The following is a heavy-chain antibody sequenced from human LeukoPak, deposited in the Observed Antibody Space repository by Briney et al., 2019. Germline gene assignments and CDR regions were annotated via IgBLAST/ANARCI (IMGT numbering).Heavy chain of an antibody. CDR1: GFTFDDYA. CDR3: ARRVSSSWYYFDY. D-gene: IGHD6-13*01. Sequence: GGSLRLSCAASGFTFDDYAMHWVRQAPGKGLEWVSGISWNSGSIGYADSVKGRFTISRDNAKNSLYLQMNSLRAEDTAVYYCARRVSSSWYYFDYWGQGTLVTVSS. J-gene: IGHJ4*02. CDR2: ISWNSGSI. V-gene: IGHV3-9*01.